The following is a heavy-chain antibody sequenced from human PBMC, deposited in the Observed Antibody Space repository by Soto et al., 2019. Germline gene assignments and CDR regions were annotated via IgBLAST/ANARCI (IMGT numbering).Heavy chain of an antibody. CDR2: ISYDGSNK. J-gene: IGHJ3*02. V-gene: IGHV3-30*18. Sequence: QVQLVESGGGVVQPGRSLRLSCAASGFTFSSYGMHWVRQAPGKGLEWVAVISYDGSNKYYADSVKGRFTISRDNSKNTLYLQMNSLRAEDTAVYYCAKDQYYYDSSGLNLDAFDIWGQGTMVTVSS. D-gene: IGHD3-22*01. CDR1: GFTFSSYG. CDR3: AKDQYYYDSSGLNLDAFDI.